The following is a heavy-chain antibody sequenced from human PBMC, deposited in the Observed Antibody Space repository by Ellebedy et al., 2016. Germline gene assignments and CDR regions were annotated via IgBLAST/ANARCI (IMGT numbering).Heavy chain of an antibody. D-gene: IGHD3-3*01. J-gene: IGHJ6*03. Sequence: GESLKISXAASGFTFSSYAMHWVRQAPGKGLEWVAVISYDGSNKYYADSVKGRFTISRDNSKNTLYLQMNSLRAKDTAVYYCARDSFRITIFGVGTIPHYYYYYYMDVWGKGTTVTVSS. V-gene: IGHV3-30-3*01. CDR2: ISYDGSNK. CDR1: GFTFSSYA. CDR3: ARDSFRITIFGVGTIPHYYYYYYMDV.